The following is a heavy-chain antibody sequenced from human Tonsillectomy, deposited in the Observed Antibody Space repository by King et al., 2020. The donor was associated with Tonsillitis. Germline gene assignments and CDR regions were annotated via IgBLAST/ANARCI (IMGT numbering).Heavy chain of an antibody. CDR1: GYTFTGYY. J-gene: IGHJ3*02. Sequence: QLVQSGAEVKKPGASVKVSCKASGYTFTGYYIHWVRQAPGQGLEWRGWIHPNSGGTNYAQRFQGRVTMTRDTSIRIAYMELSRLRSDDTAVYYCARDLGYSGYDGAFNIWGQGTMVTVSS. CDR2: IHPNSGGT. CDR3: ARDLGYSGYDGAFNI. D-gene: IGHD5-12*01. V-gene: IGHV1-2*02.